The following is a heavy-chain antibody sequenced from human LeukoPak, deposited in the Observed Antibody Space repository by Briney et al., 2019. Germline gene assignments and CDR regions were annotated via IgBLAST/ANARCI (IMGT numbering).Heavy chain of an antibody. J-gene: IGHJ4*02. V-gene: IGHV1-18*01. CDR1: GYTFTSHG. CDR2: ISGYNGNT. D-gene: IGHD3-16*02. Sequence: ASVKVSCKASGYTFTSHGINWVRQAPGQGLECMGWISGYNGNTDYAQKFQGRVTMTTDRSTNTVYMELRSLRSDDTAVYYCARDRPTMITFGGVIIAAYWGQGTLVSVSS. CDR3: ARDRPTMITFGGVIIAAY.